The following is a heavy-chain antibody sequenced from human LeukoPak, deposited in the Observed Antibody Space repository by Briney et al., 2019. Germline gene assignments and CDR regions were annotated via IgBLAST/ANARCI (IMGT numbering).Heavy chain of an antibody. CDR3: ARADEVLRFLEWLSHLDV. CDR2: ISYDGSNK. D-gene: IGHD3-3*01. V-gene: IGHV3-30*01. J-gene: IGHJ6*04. Sequence: EGSLRLSCAASGFTFSSYAMHWVRQAPGKGLEWVAVISYDGSNKYYADSVKGRFTISRDNSKNTLYLQMNSLRAEDTAVYYCARADEVLRFLEWLSHLDVWGKGTTVTVSS. CDR1: GFTFSSYA.